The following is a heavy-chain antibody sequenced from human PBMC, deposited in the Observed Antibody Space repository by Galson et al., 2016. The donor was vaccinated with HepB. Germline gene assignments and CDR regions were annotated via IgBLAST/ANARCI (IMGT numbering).Heavy chain of an antibody. CDR2: IYFDGRT. CDR3: TAAAASNDIDS. J-gene: IGHJ5*01. Sequence: SLRLSCAASGFAISNNHMSWVRQAPGKGLDWVSIIYFDGRTFHADSVKGRLTISRDSSKNTVYLQMSSLIAVDTAVDYCTAAAASNDIDSCGQGTQATVSS. CDR1: GFAISNNH. V-gene: IGHV3-53*01. D-gene: IGHD6-13*01.